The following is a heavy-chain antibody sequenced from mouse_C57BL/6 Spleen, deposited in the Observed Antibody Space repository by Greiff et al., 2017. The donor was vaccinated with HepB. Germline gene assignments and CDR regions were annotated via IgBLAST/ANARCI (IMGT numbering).Heavy chain of an antibody. V-gene: IGHV5-4*01. D-gene: IGHD2-10*01. J-gene: IGHJ4*01. Sequence: VQVVESGGGLVKPGGSLKLSCAASGFTFSSYAMSWVRQTPEKRLEWVATISDGGSYTYYPENVQGRFTISRDNAKNKLYLQMSHLKSEEKAMYYGARGTGLLGNAMDYWGQGTSVTVSS. CDR3: ARGTGLLGNAMDY. CDR2: ISDGGSYT. CDR1: GFTFSSYA.